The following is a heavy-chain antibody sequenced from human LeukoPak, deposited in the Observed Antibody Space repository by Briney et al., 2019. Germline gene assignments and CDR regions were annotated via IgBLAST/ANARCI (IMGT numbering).Heavy chain of an antibody. CDR2: ISVYNGNT. CDR3: AREGLNMVRGVIPKEAWGWFDP. J-gene: IGHJ5*02. V-gene: IGHV1-18*04. D-gene: IGHD3-10*01. Sequence: ASVKVSCKASGYTFTGYYMHRVRQAPGQGLEWMGWISVYNGNTNYAQKFQGRVTMTTDTSTSTAYMELRSLKSDDTAVYYCAREGLNMVRGVIPKEAWGWFDPWGQGTLVTVSS. CDR1: GYTFTGYY.